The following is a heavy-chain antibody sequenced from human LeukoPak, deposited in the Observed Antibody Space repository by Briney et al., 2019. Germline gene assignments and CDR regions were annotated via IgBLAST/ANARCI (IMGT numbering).Heavy chain of an antibody. CDR3: AVSTGYCSGGSCPLNFDY. CDR2: IIPIFGIA. Sequence: ASVKVSCKAAAGTFSSYAISWVRQAPGQGLEWMGRIIPIFGIANYAQKFQGRVTITADKSTSTAYMELSSLRSEDTAVYYCAVSTGYCSGGSCPLNFDYWGQGTLVTVSS. D-gene: IGHD2-15*01. J-gene: IGHJ4*02. CDR1: AGTFSSYA. V-gene: IGHV1-69*04.